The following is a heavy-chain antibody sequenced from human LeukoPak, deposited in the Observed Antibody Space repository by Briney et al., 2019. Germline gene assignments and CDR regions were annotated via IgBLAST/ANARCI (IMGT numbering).Heavy chain of an antibody. D-gene: IGHD2-2*01. Sequence: GASVKVSCKASGYTFTSYVINWVRQAPGQGLEWMGWISAYNGNTNYAQKFQGRVTMTRNTSINTAYMELSSLRSEDTAVYYCARGLSYCSRSSCYFVDYWGQGALVTVSS. CDR1: GYTFTSYV. V-gene: IGHV1-8*01. J-gene: IGHJ4*02. CDR3: ARGLSYCSRSSCYFVDY. CDR2: ISAYNGNT.